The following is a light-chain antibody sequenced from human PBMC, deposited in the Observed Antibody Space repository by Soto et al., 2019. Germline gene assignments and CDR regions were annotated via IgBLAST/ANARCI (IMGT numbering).Light chain of an antibody. CDR1: SSDVGGYSY. J-gene: IGLJ1*01. CDR3: RSYSSSNSYV. V-gene: IGLV2-14*01. Sequence: QSVLTQPASVSGSPGQSITISCTGTSSDVGGYSYVSWYQQHPGKAPKLMIYDVSNRPSGFSDRFSGSKSGNTASLTISGLQAEDEADYYCRSYSSSNSYVFGTGTKVTVL. CDR2: DVS.